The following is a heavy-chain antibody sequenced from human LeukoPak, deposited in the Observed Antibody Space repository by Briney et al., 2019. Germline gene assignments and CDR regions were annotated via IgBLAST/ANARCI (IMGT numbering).Heavy chain of an antibody. J-gene: IGHJ4*02. V-gene: IGHV3-30-3*01. CDR2: ISYDGSNK. CDR3: ARDKNYYDSSGYTSLDY. CDR1: GFTFSSYA. D-gene: IGHD3-22*01. Sequence: GRSLRLSCAASGFTFSSYAMHWVRQAPGKGLEWVAVISYDGSNKYYADSVKGRFTISRDNSKNTLYLQMNSLRAEDTAVYYCARDKNYYDSSGYTSLDYWGQGTLVTVSS.